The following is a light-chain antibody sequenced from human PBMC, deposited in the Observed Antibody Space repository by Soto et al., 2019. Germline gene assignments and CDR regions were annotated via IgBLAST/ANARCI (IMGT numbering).Light chain of an antibody. CDR1: QDISNY. Sequence: DIQMTQSPSSLSASVGDRVTITCRASQDISNYLAWYQQKPGKVPKLLIYAASTLQSGVPSRFSGSGSGTDFTLTISSLQPEDIATYYCQNYHSAPFTFGPGTNVNIK. CDR2: AAS. CDR3: QNYHSAPFT. V-gene: IGKV1-27*01. J-gene: IGKJ3*01.